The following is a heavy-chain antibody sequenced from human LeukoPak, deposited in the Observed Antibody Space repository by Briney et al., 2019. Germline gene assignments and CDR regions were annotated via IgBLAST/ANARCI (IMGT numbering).Heavy chain of an antibody. D-gene: IGHD3-9*01. Sequence: NSSETLSLTCAVSGDSISSGGYSWRWIRQPPGKGLEWIAYIHDSGSTYYNTSLKSRLSISIDTSNNQFSLKLSSGTAADTAVYYCARTYYDILTGYYWFDPWGQGTLVTVSS. CDR2: IHDSGST. CDR3: ARTYYDILTGYYWFDP. CDR1: GDSISSGGYS. J-gene: IGHJ5*02. V-gene: IGHV4-30-4*07.